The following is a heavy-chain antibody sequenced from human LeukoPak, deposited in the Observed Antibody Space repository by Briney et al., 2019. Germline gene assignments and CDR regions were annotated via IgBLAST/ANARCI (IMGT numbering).Heavy chain of an antibody. D-gene: IGHD5-18*01. CDR2: VFDSGTT. CDR3: ARRIQLWSYWHFDL. CDR1: GGSITGYS. J-gene: IGHJ2*01. V-gene: IGHV4-59*08. Sequence: SETLSLTCSVSGGSITGYSWGWIRHPPGQGLDRIGYVFDSGTTNHNPSLKSRVTTSVDTSKNQFSLRLTSVTAADTAVYYCARRIQLWSYWHFDLWGRGTLVTVSS.